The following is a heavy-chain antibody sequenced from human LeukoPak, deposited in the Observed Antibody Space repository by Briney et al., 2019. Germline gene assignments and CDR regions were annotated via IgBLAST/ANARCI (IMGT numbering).Heavy chain of an antibody. Sequence: PGGSLRLSCAASGFTFSSYAMHWVRQAPGKGLEWVAVISYDGSNKYYADSVKGRFTISRGNSKNTLYLQMNSLRAEDTAVYYCARDPSPYSSSSGREYWGQGTLVTVSS. J-gene: IGHJ4*02. V-gene: IGHV3-30*04. CDR3: ARDPSPYSSSSGREY. D-gene: IGHD6-6*01. CDR2: ISYDGSNK. CDR1: GFTFSSYA.